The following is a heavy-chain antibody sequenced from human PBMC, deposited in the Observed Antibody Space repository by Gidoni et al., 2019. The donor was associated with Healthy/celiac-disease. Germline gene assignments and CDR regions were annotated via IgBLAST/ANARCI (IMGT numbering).Heavy chain of an antibody. CDR3: ARPKLNYYYYYGMDV. J-gene: IGHJ6*02. V-gene: IGHV1-18*01. CDR2: ISAYNGNT. CDR1: GYTFTSYG. Sequence: QVQLVQSGAEVKKPGASVQVSCKASGYTFTSYGISWVRQAPGQGLEWMGWISAYNGNTNYAQKLQGRVTMTTDTSTSTAYMELRSLRSDDTAVYYCARPKLNYYYYYGMDVWGQGTTVTVSS.